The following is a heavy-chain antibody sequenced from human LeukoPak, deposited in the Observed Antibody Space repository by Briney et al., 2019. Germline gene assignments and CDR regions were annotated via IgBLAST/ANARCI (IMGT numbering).Heavy chain of an antibody. D-gene: IGHD6-6*01. V-gene: IGHV4-39*07. CDR1: GDSISSSSSY. CDR3: ASRIAALYDYYYYMDV. Sequence: SETLPLTCSVSGDSISSSSSYWGWIRQSPGKGLEWIGSIYYSGSTYYNPSLKSRVTISVDTSKNQFSLKLSSVTAADTAVYYCASRIAALYDYYYYMDVWGKGTTVTVSS. J-gene: IGHJ6*03. CDR2: IYYSGST.